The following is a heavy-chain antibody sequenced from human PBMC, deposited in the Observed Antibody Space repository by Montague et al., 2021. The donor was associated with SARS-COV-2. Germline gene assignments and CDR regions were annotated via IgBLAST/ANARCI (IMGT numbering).Heavy chain of an antibody. D-gene: IGHD3-10*01. CDR2: MHFTGKT. J-gene: IGHJ4*02. Sequence: SETLSLTCSVSGDSITNHYWSWIRQPAGKGLEWIGRMHFTGKTNFSPFFSSRLTMSADTSKNQFSLKLTSVTAADTAIYFCARDRFDYGAGRQGTIDFWGQGTLVTVSS. CDR1: GDSITNHY. V-gene: IGHV4-4*07. CDR3: ARDRFDYGAGRQGTIDF.